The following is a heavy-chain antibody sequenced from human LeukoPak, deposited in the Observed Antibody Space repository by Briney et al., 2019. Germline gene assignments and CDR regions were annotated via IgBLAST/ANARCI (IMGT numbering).Heavy chain of an antibody. D-gene: IGHD6-19*01. J-gene: IGHJ4*02. Sequence: GGSLRLSCAASGFTFSSYGMHWVRQAPGKGLEWVAVISYDGSNKYYADSVKGRFTISRDNSKNSLYLQMNSLRAEDTAVYYCARASGWTERPYFDYWGQGTLVTVSS. CDR2: ISYDGSNK. CDR3: ARASGWTERPYFDY. V-gene: IGHV3-30*03. CDR1: GFTFSSYG.